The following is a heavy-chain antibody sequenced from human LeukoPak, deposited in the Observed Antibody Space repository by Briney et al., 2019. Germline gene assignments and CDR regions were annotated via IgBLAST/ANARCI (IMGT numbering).Heavy chain of an antibody. J-gene: IGHJ6*03. CDR1: GYTFTSYD. V-gene: IGHV1-8*03. CDR2: MNPNSGNT. D-gene: IGHD6-6*01. Sequence: ASVMVSCKASGYTFTSYDINWVRQATGQGLEWMGWMNPNSGNTGYAQKFQGRVTITRNTSISTAYMELSSLRSEDTAEYYCARGYVAARLYYYYYMDVWGKGTTVTVSS. CDR3: ARGYVAARLYYYYYMDV.